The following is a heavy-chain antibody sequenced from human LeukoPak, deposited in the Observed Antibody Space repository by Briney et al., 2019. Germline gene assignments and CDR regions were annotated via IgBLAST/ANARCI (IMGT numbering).Heavy chain of an antibody. CDR3: ARERNDFWSGYCDY. D-gene: IGHD3-3*01. J-gene: IGHJ4*02. V-gene: IGHV1-69*13. CDR2: IIPIFGTA. Sequence: AASVKVSCKASGGTFSSYAISWVRQAPGQGLEWMGGIIPIFGTANYAQKFQGRVTITADESTSTAYMELSSLRSEDTAVYYCARERNDFWSGYCDYWGQGTLVTVSS. CDR1: GGTFSSYA.